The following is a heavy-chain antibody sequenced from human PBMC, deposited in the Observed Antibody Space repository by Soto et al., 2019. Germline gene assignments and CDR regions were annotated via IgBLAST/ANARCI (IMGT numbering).Heavy chain of an antibody. V-gene: IGHV4-4*07. J-gene: IGHJ4*02. CDR1: GDSISSYS. CDR2: VSPSGHT. Sequence: SGTLCLTCAVSGDSISSYSWNWLRQSAGRGLEWIWRVSPSGHTQYRSSFETRVSILVDMSTNQFFLELRYVTAADTAVYYCARESGENWSYEADWGQGTQVTVSS. D-gene: IGHD1-7*01. CDR3: ARESGENWSYEAD.